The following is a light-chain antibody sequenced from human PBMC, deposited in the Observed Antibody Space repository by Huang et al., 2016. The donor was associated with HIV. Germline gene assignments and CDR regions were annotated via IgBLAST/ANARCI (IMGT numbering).Light chain of an antibody. CDR3: HQYYSAPRT. Sequence: SASVGGKVTIICRASQDISNSLAWYQQRPGKAPNLLLYATSKLESGVSSRFNGSGSGTDYTLTISSLQPEDFASYYCHQYYSAPRTFGQGTKLEVK. CDR1: QDISNS. J-gene: IGKJ1*01. V-gene: IGKV1-NL1*01. CDR2: ATS.